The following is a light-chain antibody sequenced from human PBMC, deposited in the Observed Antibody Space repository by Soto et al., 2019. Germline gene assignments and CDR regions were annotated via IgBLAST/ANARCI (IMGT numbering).Light chain of an antibody. Sequence: QSPLTQPACVSGSPGQSITISCTGTTSDVGGYNYVSWYQQHPGKAPKLMIYDVSNRPSGVSNRFSGSKSGNTASLTISGLQAEDEADYYCSSYTSSNVVVFGGGTKLTVL. CDR3: SSYTSSNVVV. CDR2: DVS. J-gene: IGLJ2*01. CDR1: TSDVGGYNY. V-gene: IGLV2-14*01.